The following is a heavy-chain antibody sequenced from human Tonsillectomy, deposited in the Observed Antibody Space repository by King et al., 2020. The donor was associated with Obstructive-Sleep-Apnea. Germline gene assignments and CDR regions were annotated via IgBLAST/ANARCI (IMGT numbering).Heavy chain of an antibody. J-gene: IGHJ4*02. V-gene: IGHV3-11*01. D-gene: IGHD4/OR15-4a*01. CDR3: ARETSEVPGDY. CDR2: ISSTGRPI. Sequence: VQLLESGGGLVKPGGSLRVSCAASGFTFSDYYMSWSRQASGKGLEWVSYISSTGRPIYYADSVNGRFTISRDNPKNSLYLQMNSLRADDTAVYYCARETSEVPGDYWGQGTLVTVSS. CDR1: GFTFSDYY.